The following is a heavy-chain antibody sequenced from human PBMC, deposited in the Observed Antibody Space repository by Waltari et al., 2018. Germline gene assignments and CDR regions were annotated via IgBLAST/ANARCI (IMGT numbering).Heavy chain of an antibody. CDR1: GFSLSTRW. Sequence: EVQLVESGCGLVPPGVSLRGACAAPGFSLSTRWLSWVRQAPGKGLEWVANINQDGREKYYVDSMKGRVTISRDNAKNSLLLQMDSLRAEDTAVYFCAMAAGTLYWGQGTLVTVSS. CDR3: AMAAGTLY. V-gene: IGHV3-7*01. J-gene: IGHJ4*02. CDR2: INQDGREK. D-gene: IGHD6-13*01.